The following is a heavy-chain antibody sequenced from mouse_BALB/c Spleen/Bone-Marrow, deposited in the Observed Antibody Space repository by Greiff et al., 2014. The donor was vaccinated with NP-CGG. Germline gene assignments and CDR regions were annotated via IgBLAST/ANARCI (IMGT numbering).Heavy chain of an antibody. J-gene: IGHJ2*01. CDR2: IDPSDSYT. CDR1: GYTFTSYW. D-gene: IGHD1-1*01. Sequence: QVQLQQSGAELVKPGASVKLSCKASGYTFTSYWMHWVKPRPGQGLEWIGEIDPSDSYTNYNQKFKGKATLTVDKSSSTAYMQLSSLTSEDSAVYYCAITTVVATGDYWGQGTTLTVSS. CDR3: AITTVVATGDY. V-gene: IGHV1-69*02.